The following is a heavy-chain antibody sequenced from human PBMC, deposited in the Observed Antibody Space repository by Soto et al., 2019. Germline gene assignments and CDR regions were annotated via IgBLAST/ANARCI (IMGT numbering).Heavy chain of an antibody. CDR2: ISDSGGST. CDR3: AKDGGWSLAVAGLFDY. CDR1: GSTFSSDD. V-gene: IGHV3-23*01. D-gene: IGHD6-19*01. Sequence: EVHLLEYGGGLVQPGGSLRLSCVVSGSTFSSDDMSWVRQAPGRGLEWVSGISDSGGSTYYADSVKGRFTISRDNAKNTLCLQMESLRVEDTALYYCAKDGGWSLAVAGLFDYWGPGTQVTVSS. J-gene: IGHJ4*02.